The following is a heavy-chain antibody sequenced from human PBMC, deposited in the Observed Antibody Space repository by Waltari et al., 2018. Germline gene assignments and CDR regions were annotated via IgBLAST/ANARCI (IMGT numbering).Heavy chain of an antibody. CDR3: ARGLRIQLWFHPHGLRTNWFDP. J-gene: IGHJ5*02. D-gene: IGHD5-18*01. CDR1: GGSFSGYY. CDR2: INHSGST. V-gene: IGHV4-34*01. Sequence: QVQLQQWGAGLLKPSETLSLTCAVYGGSFSGYYWSWIRQPPGKGLEWIGEINHSGSTNDNPALKSRCTISVETSKNQFSLKLSSVTAADTAVYYCARGLRIQLWFHPHGLRTNWFDPWGQGTLVTVSS.